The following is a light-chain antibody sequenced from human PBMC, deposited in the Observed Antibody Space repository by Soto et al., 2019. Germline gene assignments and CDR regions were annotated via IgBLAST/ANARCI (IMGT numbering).Light chain of an antibody. V-gene: IGKV1-6*01. J-gene: IGKJ4*01. CDR3: LQAYSYPLL. Sequence: QVTQLPSSLSASVGDRVTITCRASQGISNELGWYQKKPGKAPKLLIYGASNLQTGVPSRFSGSGSGTDFTLTISSLQPEDVGTYYCLQAYSYPLLFGGGTKVDIK. CDR2: GAS. CDR1: QGISNE.